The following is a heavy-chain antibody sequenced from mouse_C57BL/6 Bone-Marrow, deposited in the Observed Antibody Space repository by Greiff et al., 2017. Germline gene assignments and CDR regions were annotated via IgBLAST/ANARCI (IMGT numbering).Heavy chain of an antibody. Sequence: VQLQQSGPELVKPGASVKISCKASGYAFSSSWMNWVKQRPGKGLEWIGRIYPGDGDTNYNGKFKGKATLTADKSSSTAYMQLSSLTSEDSAVYFCARQGGDGYLFAYWGQGTLVTVSA. V-gene: IGHV1-82*01. CDR3: ARQGGDGYLFAY. J-gene: IGHJ3*01. CDR1: GYAFSSSW. D-gene: IGHD2-3*01. CDR2: IYPGDGDT.